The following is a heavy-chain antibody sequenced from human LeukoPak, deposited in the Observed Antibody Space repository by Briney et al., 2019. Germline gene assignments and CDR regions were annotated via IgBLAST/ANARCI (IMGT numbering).Heavy chain of an antibody. D-gene: IGHD2-8*01. Sequence: SVKVSCKASGYTFTNYYIHWVRQAPGQGLEWMGIINPSGSSTSYAQKFQGRVTMTRDTSTSTVYMELSSLRSEDTAVYYCAGGTTNTKGAFDMWGQGTMVTV. J-gene: IGHJ3*02. V-gene: IGHV1-46*01. CDR3: AGGTTNTKGAFDM. CDR1: GYTFTNYY. CDR2: INPSGSST.